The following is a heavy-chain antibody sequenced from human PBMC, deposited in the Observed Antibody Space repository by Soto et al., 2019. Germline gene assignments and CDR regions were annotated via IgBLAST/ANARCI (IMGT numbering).Heavy chain of an antibody. Sequence: EVHLVESGGGLVQPGGSLRLSCAASGFTVSSKYMSWVRQAPGKGLEWVSLIQSGCPTYYADSVKGRFTISRYTSENTLHLQMDSVRAEETAVYYCARDAVLCDGGSCYGVTLDVWGKGSTVTVDS. CDR3: ARDAVLCDGGSCYGVTLDV. CDR1: GFTVSSKY. J-gene: IGHJ6*04. CDR2: IQSGCPT. V-gene: IGHV3-66*01. D-gene: IGHD2-15*01.